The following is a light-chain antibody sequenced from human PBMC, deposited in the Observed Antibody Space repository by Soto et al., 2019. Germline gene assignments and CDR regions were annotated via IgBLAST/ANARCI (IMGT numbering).Light chain of an antibody. V-gene: IGLV2-14*03. Sequence: QSVLTQPASVSGSPGQSIAISCTGTSSDVGSYNYASWYQQHPGKAPKPMIYDVSNRPSGVSDRFSGSKSGNTASLTISGLQAEDEADYFCNSYTSSSTYVFGTGTKVTVL. CDR2: DVS. J-gene: IGLJ1*01. CDR1: SSDVGSYNY. CDR3: NSYTSSSTYV.